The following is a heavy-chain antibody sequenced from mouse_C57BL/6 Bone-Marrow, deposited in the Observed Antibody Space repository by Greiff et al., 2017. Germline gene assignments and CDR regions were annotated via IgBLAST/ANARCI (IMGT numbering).Heavy chain of an antibody. J-gene: IGHJ4*01. Sequence: QVQLQQPGAELVKPGASVKLSCKASGYTFTSYWMQWVKQRPGQGLEWIGEIDPSDSYTNYNQKLKGKATLSVDTSSSTAYMQLSSLTSEDSAVYYCAPITTVVAPSYAMDYWGQGTSVTVSS. CDR1: GYTFTSYW. CDR3: APITTVVAPSYAMDY. D-gene: IGHD1-1*01. V-gene: IGHV1-50*01. CDR2: IDPSDSYT.